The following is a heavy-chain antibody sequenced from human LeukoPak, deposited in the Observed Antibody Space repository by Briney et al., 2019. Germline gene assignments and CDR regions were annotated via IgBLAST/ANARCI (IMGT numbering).Heavy chain of an antibody. CDR3: ATRSHYYDSSGYYYYYYMDV. J-gene: IGHJ6*03. CDR2: IYTSGST. V-gene: IGHV4-4*07. D-gene: IGHD3-22*01. CDR1: GGSISSYY. Sequence: SETLSLTCTVSGGSISSYYWSWIRQPAGKGLEWIGRIYTSGSTNYNPSLKSRVTMSVDTSENQFSLKLSSVTAADTAVYYCATRSHYYDSSGYYYYYYMDVWGKGTTVTVSS.